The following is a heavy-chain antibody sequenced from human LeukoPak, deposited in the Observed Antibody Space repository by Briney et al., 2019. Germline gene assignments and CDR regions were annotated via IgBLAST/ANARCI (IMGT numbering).Heavy chain of an antibody. CDR3: ATETNGRHYDY. CDR1: GFIFGDFA. CDR2: IGPTGSDR. V-gene: IGHV3-21*06. D-gene: IGHD1-14*01. Sequence: GGSLRLSCTASGFIFGDFAMNWVRQAPGKGLEWVASIGPTGSDRYHADSIKGRFTISRDNANNFLYLQMNSLRAEDTAVYYCATETNGRHYDYWGQGTLLTVSS. J-gene: IGHJ4*02.